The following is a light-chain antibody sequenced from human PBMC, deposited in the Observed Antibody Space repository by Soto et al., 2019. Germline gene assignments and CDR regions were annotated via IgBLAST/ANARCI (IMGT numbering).Light chain of an antibody. CDR3: SSYAGRNNLV. J-gene: IGLJ2*01. CDR2: EVS. CDR1: SSDVGGYNY. Sequence: QSALTQPPSASGSPGQSVTISCTGTSSDVGGYNYVSWYQQHPGKAPKLMIYEVSKRPSGVPDRFSGSKSGYTASLTVSGLQAEDDAYYYCSSYAGRNNLVFGGGTKLTVL. V-gene: IGLV2-8*01.